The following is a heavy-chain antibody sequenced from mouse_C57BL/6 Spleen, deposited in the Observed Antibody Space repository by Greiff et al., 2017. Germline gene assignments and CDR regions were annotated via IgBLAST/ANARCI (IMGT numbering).Heavy chain of an antibody. D-gene: IGHD4-1*01. CDR3: ARLTGPSYYAMDY. CDR1: GFSLTSYA. J-gene: IGHJ4*01. CDR2: IWTGGGT. Sequence: QVQLKQSGPGLVAPSQSLSITCTVSGFSLTSYAISWVRQPPGKGLEWLGVIWTGGGTNYNSALKSRLSISKDNSKSQVFLKMNSLQTDDTARDYCARLTGPSYYAMDYWGQGTSLTVSS. V-gene: IGHV2-9-1*01.